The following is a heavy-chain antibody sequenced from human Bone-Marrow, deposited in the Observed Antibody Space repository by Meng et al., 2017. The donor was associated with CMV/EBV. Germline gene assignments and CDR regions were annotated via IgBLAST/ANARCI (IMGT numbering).Heavy chain of an antibody. CDR2: IKQDGSEK. CDR3: ARGVTWRYYDYVWGSYRQTNYYFDY. J-gene: IGHJ4*02. Sequence: GESLKISCAASGFTFSSYWMSWVRQAPGKGLEWVANIKQDGSEKYYVDSVKGRFTISRDNAKNSLYLQMNSLRAEDTAVYYGARGVTWRYYDYVWGSYRQTNYYFDYWGQGTLVTVSS. V-gene: IGHV3-7*01. D-gene: IGHD3-16*02. CDR1: GFTFSSYW.